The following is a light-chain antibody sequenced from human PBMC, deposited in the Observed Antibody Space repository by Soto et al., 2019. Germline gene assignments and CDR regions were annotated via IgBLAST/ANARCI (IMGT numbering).Light chain of an antibody. CDR1: RSSIGNNY. J-gene: IGLJ3*02. Sequence: QSVLTQPPSVSAAPGQSVTISCSGSRSSIGNNYVAWYQQFPGTVPKLLIYNNNGRPSGTPDRFSGSASGTSATLTITGLQTGDEAEYFCVTWDTSLRTGVIGGGTKLTVL. CDR3: VTWDTSLRTGV. V-gene: IGLV1-51*01. CDR2: NNN.